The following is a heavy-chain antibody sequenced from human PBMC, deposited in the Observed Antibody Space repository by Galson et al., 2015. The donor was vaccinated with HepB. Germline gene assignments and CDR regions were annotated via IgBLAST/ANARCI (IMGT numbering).Heavy chain of an antibody. Sequence: ETLSLTCTVSGGSISSSSYYWGWIRQPPGKGLEWIGSIYYSGSTYYNPSLKSRVTISVDTSKNQFSLKLSSVTAADTAVYYCARRLLVDDAFDIWGQGTMVTVSS. CDR2: IYYSGST. D-gene: IGHD1-26*01. CDR1: GGSISSSSYY. CDR3: ARRLLVDDAFDI. J-gene: IGHJ3*02. V-gene: IGHV4-39*01.